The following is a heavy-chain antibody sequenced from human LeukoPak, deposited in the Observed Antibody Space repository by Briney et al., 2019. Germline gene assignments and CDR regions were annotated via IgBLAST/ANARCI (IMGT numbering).Heavy chain of an antibody. CDR1: GGSISSYY. CDR2: IYTSGST. V-gene: IGHV4-4*07. CDR3: ARDDSYGDYVHWFDP. Sequence: SETLSLTCTVSGGSISSYYWSWVRQPAGKGLEWIGRIYTSGSTNYSPSLKSRVTMSVDTSKNQFSLKLSSVTAADTAVYYCARDDSYGDYVHWFDPWGQGTLVTVSS. D-gene: IGHD4-17*01. J-gene: IGHJ5*02.